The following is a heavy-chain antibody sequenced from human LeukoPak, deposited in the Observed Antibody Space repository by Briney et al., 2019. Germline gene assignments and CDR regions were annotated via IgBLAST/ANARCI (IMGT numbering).Heavy chain of an antibody. Sequence: GGSLRLSCAASGFTFSSYEMNWVRQAPGKGLEWVSYISSSGSTIYYADSVKGRFTISRDHAKNSLYLQMNSLRAEDTAVYYCARGKERRKGFDPWGQGTLVTVSS. V-gene: IGHV3-48*03. J-gene: IGHJ5*02. CDR2: ISSSGSTI. CDR3: ARGKERRKGFDP. CDR1: GFTFSSYE.